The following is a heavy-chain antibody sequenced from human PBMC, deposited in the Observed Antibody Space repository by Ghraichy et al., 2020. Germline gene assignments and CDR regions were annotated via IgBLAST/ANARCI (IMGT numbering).Heavy chain of an antibody. D-gene: IGHD6-19*01. V-gene: IGHV1-18*01. CDR2: ISANNGHT. Sequence: ASVKGSCTASGFMFSSYGLSWVRQAPGQGLEWMGWISANNGHTNYAEKFQHRVTMTTDMSTSTAYMELRSLRSDDTAVYYCARPIAVSGHFFDFWGQGTLVAVSS. CDR1: GFMFSSYG. CDR3: ARPIAVSGHFFDF. J-gene: IGHJ4*02.